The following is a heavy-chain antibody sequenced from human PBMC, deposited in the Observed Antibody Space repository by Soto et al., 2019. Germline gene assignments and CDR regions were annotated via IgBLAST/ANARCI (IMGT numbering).Heavy chain of an antibody. D-gene: IGHD3-10*01. CDR3: ATYGSGTYKPTTFDY. Sequence: QVQLQESGPGLVKPSQTLSLTCTVSGGSISSGGYYWSWIRQHPGKGLEWIGYIYYSGSTYYNPSLTSRVTISAPTSKNHFSLKLSSVPAADTAVYYCATYGSGTYKPTTFDYWGQGTLVTVSS. J-gene: IGHJ4*02. CDR1: GGSISSGGYY. V-gene: IGHV4-31*03. CDR2: IYYSGST.